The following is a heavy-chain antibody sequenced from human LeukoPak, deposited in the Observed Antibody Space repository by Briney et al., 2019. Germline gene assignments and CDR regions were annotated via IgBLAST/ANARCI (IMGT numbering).Heavy chain of an antibody. CDR1: GFSFGIYW. D-gene: IGHD3-16*01. J-gene: IGHJ4*02. CDR2: IQQDGSET. Sequence: GGSLRLSCAASGFSFGIYWMSWVRQAPGKGLEWVAYIQQDGSETYYADSVKGRFTISRDNAKNSPHLQMNSLRVEDTAVYYCARDGGGLDYWGQGTQVTVSS. V-gene: IGHV3-7*01. CDR3: ARDGGGLDY.